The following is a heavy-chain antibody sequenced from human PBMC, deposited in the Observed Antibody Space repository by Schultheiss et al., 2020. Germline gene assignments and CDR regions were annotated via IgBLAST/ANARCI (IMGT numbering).Heavy chain of an antibody. CDR3: ARVQIPDYGDYVSWFDP. J-gene: IGHJ5*02. D-gene: IGHD4-17*01. Sequence: SETLSLTCGVYGGSFSGYYWSWIRQSPGKGLEWIGEINHSGSTNYNPSLKSRVTISVDTSKNQFSLKLSSVTAADTAVYYCARVQIPDYGDYVSWFDPCGQGTLVNV. CDR1: GGSFSGYY. CDR2: INHSGST. V-gene: IGHV4-34*01.